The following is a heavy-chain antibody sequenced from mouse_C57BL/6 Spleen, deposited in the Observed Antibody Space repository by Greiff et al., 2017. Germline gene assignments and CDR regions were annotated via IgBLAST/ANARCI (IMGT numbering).Heavy chain of an antibody. CDR1: GYAFSSSW. J-gene: IGHJ2*01. Sequence: VQLQQSGPELVKPGASVKISCKASGYAFSSSWMNWVKQRPGKGLEWIGRIYPGDGDTNYNGKFKGKATLTADKSSSTAYMQLSSLTSEDSAVYFCARSGRIYYDYFDYWGQGTTLTVSS. CDR3: ARSGRIYYDYFDY. V-gene: IGHV1-82*01. CDR2: IYPGDGDT. D-gene: IGHD2-4*01.